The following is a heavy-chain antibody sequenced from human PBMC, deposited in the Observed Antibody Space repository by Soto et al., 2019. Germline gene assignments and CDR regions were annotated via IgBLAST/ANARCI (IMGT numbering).Heavy chain of an antibody. D-gene: IGHD4-17*01. CDR2: MNPNSGNT. V-gene: IGHV1-8*01. J-gene: IGHJ4*02. CDR1: GYTFTSYD. CDR3: ASTVYGDSVDY. Sequence: QVQLVQSGAEVKKPGASVKVSCKASGYTFTSYDINWVRQATGQGLEWMGWMNPNSGNTGYAQKFQGSITMNRNTSISKVYMERSSLRSEDMALYFCASTVYGDSVDYWGQGTLVTVSS.